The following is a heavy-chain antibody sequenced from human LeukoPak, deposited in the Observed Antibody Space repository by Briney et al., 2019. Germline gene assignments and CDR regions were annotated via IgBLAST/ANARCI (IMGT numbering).Heavy chain of an antibody. V-gene: IGHV4-34*01. CDR1: GGSFSGYY. J-gene: IGHJ6*03. D-gene: IGHD3-3*01. CDR2: INHSGST. CDR3: ARGRYYDSWSGRNYYYYYMDV. Sequence: SETLSLTCAVYGGSFSGYYWSWIRQPPGKGLEWIGEINHSGSTNYNPSLKSRVTISVDTSKNQFSLKLSSVTAADTAVYYCARGRYYDSWSGRNYYYYYMDVWGKGTTVTVSS.